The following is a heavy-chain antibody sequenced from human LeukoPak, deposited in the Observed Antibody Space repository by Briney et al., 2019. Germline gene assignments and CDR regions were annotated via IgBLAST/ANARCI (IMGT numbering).Heavy chain of an antibody. CDR2: IRSKAYGETA. CDR3: TRDRGAYNLYDY. J-gene: IGHJ4*02. Sequence: GGSLRLSCTASGFTSGDYAMSWIRQAPGKGLEWVGFIRSKAYGETADYAASVKGRFTISRDDSKAIAYLQMNSLKTEDTAVYHCTRDRGAYNLYDYWGQGTLVTVSS. V-gene: IGHV3-49*03. D-gene: IGHD1-1*01. CDR1: GFTSGDYA.